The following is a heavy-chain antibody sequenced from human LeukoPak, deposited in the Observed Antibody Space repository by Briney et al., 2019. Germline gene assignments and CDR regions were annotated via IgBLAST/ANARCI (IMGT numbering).Heavy chain of an antibody. Sequence: SVKVSCKASGGTFSSYTISWVRQAPGQGLEWMGRIIPILGIANYAQKFQGRVTITADKSTSTAYMELSSLRSEDTAVYYCAILQLPGEEIIHSSSSRLGYNWCDPWGQGTLVIVSS. CDR1: GGTFSSYT. J-gene: IGHJ5*02. CDR3: AILQLPGEEIIHSSSSRLGYNWCDP. D-gene: IGHD6-13*01. CDR2: IIPILGIA. V-gene: IGHV1-69*02.